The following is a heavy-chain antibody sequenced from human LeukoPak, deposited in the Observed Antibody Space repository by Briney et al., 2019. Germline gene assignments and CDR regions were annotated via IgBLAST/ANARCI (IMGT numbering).Heavy chain of an antibody. CDR3: ARLQQQLGAFDI. V-gene: IGHV3-11*04. CDR1: GFTVSSNY. Sequence: GGSLRLSCAASGFTVSSNYMSWVRQAPGKGLEWVSYISSSGSTIYYADSVKGRFTISRDNAKNSLYLQMNSLRAEDTAVYYCARLQQQLGAFDIWGQGTMVTVSS. D-gene: IGHD6-13*01. J-gene: IGHJ3*02. CDR2: ISSSGSTI.